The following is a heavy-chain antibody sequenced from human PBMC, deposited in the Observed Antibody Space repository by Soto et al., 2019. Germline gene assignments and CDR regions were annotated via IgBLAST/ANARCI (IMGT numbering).Heavy chain of an antibody. CDR3: ARNVTYFDQ. D-gene: IGHD3-10*02. CDR2: IYDGGKT. CDR1: GVSISGGGYY. V-gene: IGHV4-31*03. Sequence: PSETLSLTCIVSGVSISGGGYYWSWIRQHPGKGLEWIGYIYDGGKTFYNPSLKSRLTILVDPSKNQFSLKLTSVTAADTAVYYCARNVTYFDQWGQGTVVTV. J-gene: IGHJ4*02.